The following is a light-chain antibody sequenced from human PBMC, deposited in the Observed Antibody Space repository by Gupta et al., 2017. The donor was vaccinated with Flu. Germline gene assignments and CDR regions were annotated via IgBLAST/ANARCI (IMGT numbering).Light chain of an antibody. CDR1: QSVSSSY. Sequence: GTLSLSPGERATLSCRASQSVSSSYLAWYQQKPGQAPRLLIYGASSRATGIPDRFSGSGSGTDFTLTISRLEPEDFAVYYCQQYGSSPYTFGQGTKMEIK. V-gene: IGKV3-20*01. CDR3: QQYGSSPYT. J-gene: IGKJ2*01. CDR2: GAS.